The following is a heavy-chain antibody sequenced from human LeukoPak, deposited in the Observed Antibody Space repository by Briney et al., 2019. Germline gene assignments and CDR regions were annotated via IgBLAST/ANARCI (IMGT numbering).Heavy chain of an antibody. CDR1: GFTFNNYA. CDR2: ISGSGGST. Sequence: GGSLRLSCAASGFTFNNYAMSWVRQAPGKGLEWVSTISGSGGSTYYTDSVKGRFTISRDNSNNTLYLQMNSLRAEDTAVSYCAKDLLTYCSGGSCYGLDYWGQGTLVTVSS. V-gene: IGHV3-23*01. D-gene: IGHD2-15*01. J-gene: IGHJ4*02. CDR3: AKDLLTYCSGGSCYGLDY.